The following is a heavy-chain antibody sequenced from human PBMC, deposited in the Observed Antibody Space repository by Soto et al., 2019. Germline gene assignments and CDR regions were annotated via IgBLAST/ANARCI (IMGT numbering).Heavy chain of an antibody. CDR2: VNAGNGNT. D-gene: IGHD2-2*01. J-gene: IGHJ6*03. V-gene: IGHV1-3*01. Sequence: QVQLVQSGAEVEKPGASVKVSCKASGYSFSNYAVHWVRQAPGQRLEWMGWVNAGNGNTRFSQNFQGRVTITRDTCARTAYLELSSLRSEDTAVYYCARGHLAVVPVASWYYYMDVWGKGTTVTVSS. CDR1: GYSFSNYA. CDR3: ARGHLAVVPVASWYYYMDV.